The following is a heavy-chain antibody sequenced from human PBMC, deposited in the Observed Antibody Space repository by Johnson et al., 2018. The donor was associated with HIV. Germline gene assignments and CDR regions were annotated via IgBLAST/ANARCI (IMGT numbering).Heavy chain of an antibody. Sequence: QVQLVESGGGVVRPGGSLRLSCAASGFTFSSYGMHWVRQAPGKGLEWVSVISYDGSNKYHADSVKGRFTISRDNSKNTLYLQMNSLRAEDTAVYYCAKPVVPGGDDIDMYEVAFDIWGQGTMVTGSS. CDR2: ISYDGSNK. J-gene: IGHJ3*02. CDR1: GFTFSSYG. V-gene: IGHV3-30*18. D-gene: IGHD2-2*01. CDR3: AKPVVPGGDDIDMYEVAFDI.